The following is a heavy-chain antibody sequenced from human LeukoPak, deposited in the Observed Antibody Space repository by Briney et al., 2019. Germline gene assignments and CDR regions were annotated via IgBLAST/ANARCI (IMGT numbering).Heavy chain of an antibody. J-gene: IGHJ4*02. V-gene: IGHV3-21*01. CDR2: ISSSSSYI. D-gene: IGHD3-22*01. CDR3: ARVGYYYDSSGYINFDY. Sequence: PGGSLRLSCAASGFTFSSYSMNWVRQAPGKGLEWVSSISSSSSYIYYADSVKGRFTISRDNAKNSLYLQMNSLRAEDTAVYYCARVGYYYDSSGYINFDYWGQGTLVTVSS. CDR1: GFTFSSYS.